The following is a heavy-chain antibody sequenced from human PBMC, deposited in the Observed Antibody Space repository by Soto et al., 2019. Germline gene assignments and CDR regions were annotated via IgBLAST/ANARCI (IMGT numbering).Heavy chain of an antibody. Sequence: QLHLQESGPGLVKPSETLSLTCTVSGGSIGSTSHYWGWIRQPPGKGLEWIANVYYSGITYYNPSLRSRITISVDSSKNQFSLKMNSVTDADTAMYYCARYSDYGDHPGDYWGQGTLVTVSS. V-gene: IGHV4-39*01. D-gene: IGHD4-17*01. J-gene: IGHJ4*02. CDR3: ARYSDYGDHPGDY. CDR1: GGSIGSTSHY. CDR2: VYYSGIT.